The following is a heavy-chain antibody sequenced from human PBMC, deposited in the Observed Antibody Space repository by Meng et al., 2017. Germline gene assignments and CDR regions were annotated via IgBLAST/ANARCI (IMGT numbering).Heavy chain of an antibody. CDR1: GFTFSSYE. D-gene: IGHD6-19*01. J-gene: IGHJ4*02. CDR2: ISSSGSTI. CDR3: ARYHSSGWYRTFDY. V-gene: IGHV3-48*03. Sequence: GGSLRLSCAASGFTFSSYEMNWVRQAPGKGLEWVSYISSSGSTIYYADSVKGRFTISRDNAKNSLYLQMNSLRAEDTAVYYCARYHSSGWYRTFDYWGQGTLVTVSS.